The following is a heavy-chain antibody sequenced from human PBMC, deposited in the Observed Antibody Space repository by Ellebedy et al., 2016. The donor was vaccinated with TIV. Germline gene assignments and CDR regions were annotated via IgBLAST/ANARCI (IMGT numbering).Heavy chain of an antibody. V-gene: IGHV3-7*03. CDR2: IADDEREE. J-gene: IGHJ3*01. CDR1: GFTFSTHW. Sequence: PRGSLRLSCGASGFTFSTHWMAWVRQAPGKGLEWVANIADDEREENYVDSVRGRFTISRDNAKNLLSLHMNTLRAEDTAVYYCASGLTGDYGAFDVWGPGTMVTVSS. CDR3: ASGLTGDYGAFDV. D-gene: IGHD4-17*01.